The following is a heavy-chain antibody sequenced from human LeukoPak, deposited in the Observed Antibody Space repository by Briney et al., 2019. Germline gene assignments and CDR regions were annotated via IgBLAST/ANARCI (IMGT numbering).Heavy chain of an antibody. CDR3: ARLERGSSGPGY. CDR1: GGTFSSYA. D-gene: IGHD6-6*01. CDR2: INPNSGGT. Sequence: ASVTVSCKASGGTFSSYAICWVRQALGQGLEWMGWINPNSGGTNYAQKFQGRVTLTRDTSISTAYMELSRLRSDDTAVYYCARLERGSSGPGYWGQGTLVTVSS. J-gene: IGHJ4*02. V-gene: IGHV1-2*02.